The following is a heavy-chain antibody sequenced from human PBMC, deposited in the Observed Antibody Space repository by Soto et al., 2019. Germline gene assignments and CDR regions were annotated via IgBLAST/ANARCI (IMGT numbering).Heavy chain of an antibody. V-gene: IGHV1-69*01. CDR2: IIGVYGAA. D-gene: IGHD1-26*01. J-gene: IGHJ4*02. CDR3: ARTIVVTTTAYFDS. Sequence: QVQLVQSGAEVRKPGSSVKVSCTASGGSLSNYAISWVRQAPGQGLEWMGGIIGVYGAANAAQKFQGRVTITADESTNAAYMELTILKSEDTAVYYCARTIVVTTTAYFDSWGQGTLVIVSS. CDR1: GGSLSNYA.